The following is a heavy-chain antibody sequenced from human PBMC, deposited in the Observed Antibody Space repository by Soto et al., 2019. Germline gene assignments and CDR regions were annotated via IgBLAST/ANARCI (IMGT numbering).Heavy chain of an antibody. J-gene: IGHJ4*02. Sequence: SVKVSCKASGGTFSSYAISWVRQAPGQGLEWMGGIIPIFGTANYAQKFQGRVTITADESTSTAYMELSSLRSEDTAVYYCARAGNSGYDNSVYFDYWGQGTLVTVST. D-gene: IGHD5-12*01. CDR1: GGTFSSYA. V-gene: IGHV1-69*13. CDR2: IIPIFGTA. CDR3: ARAGNSGYDNSVYFDY.